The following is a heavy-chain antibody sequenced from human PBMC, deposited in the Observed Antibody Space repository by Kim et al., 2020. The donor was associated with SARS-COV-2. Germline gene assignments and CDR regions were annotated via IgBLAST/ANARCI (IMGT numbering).Heavy chain of an antibody. V-gene: IGHV3-23*01. CDR1: GFTFSSYA. Sequence: GGSLRLSCAASGFTFSSYAMSWVRQAPGKGLEWVSAISGSGGSTYYADSVKGRFTISRDNSKNTLYLQMNSLRAEDTAVYYCAKDRDIVVVVAATPFDYWGQGTLVTVSS. CDR3: AKDRDIVVVVAATPFDY. J-gene: IGHJ4*02. D-gene: IGHD2-15*01. CDR2: ISGSGGST.